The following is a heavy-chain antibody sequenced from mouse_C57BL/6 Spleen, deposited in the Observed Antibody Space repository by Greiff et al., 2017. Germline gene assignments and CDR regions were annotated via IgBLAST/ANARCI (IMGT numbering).Heavy chain of an antibody. CDR1: GYTFTSYR. Sequence: VQLQQSGAELVKPGASVKLSCKASGYTFTSYRMHWVKQRPGRGLEWIGRIEPNSGGTKYNEKFKSKATLTVDKPSSTAYMQLSSLTSEESAVYYYASYGNYAWFAYWGQGTLVTVSA. D-gene: IGHD2-1*01. CDR2: IEPNSGGT. CDR3: ASYGNYAWFAY. J-gene: IGHJ3*01. V-gene: IGHV1-72*01.